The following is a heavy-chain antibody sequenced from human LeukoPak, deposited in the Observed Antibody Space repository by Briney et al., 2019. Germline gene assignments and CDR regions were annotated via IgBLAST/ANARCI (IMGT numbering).Heavy chain of an antibody. CDR3: AKDLVITPRYFDH. CDR2: LSSSGTST. V-gene: IGHV3-23*01. Sequence: GSLRLSCAASGFTFSSYAMSWVRQAPGKGLEWVSGLSSSGTSTYYADSVKGRFTISRDNSKNTLFMQMNSLRAEDTAVYYCAKDLVITPRYFDHWGEGTLVTVSS. D-gene: IGHD2/OR15-2a*01. J-gene: IGHJ4*02. CDR1: GFTFSSYA.